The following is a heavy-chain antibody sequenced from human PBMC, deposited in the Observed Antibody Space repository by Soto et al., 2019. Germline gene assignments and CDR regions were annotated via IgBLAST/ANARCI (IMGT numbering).Heavy chain of an antibody. D-gene: IGHD2-2*02. CDR3: ARARFQVLYGKPYFDS. Sequence: PSKTLSLTFTFSGGSITTGGSYWSWIRQHPGKGLEWIGNIYHSGNTYYNPSLKSRLTISVDTSKNHFSLMVDSVTAAATAVYYCARARFQVLYGKPYFDSWGQGTLVTVSS. V-gene: IGHV4-31*03. J-gene: IGHJ4*02. CDR2: IYHSGNT. CDR1: GGSITTGGSY.